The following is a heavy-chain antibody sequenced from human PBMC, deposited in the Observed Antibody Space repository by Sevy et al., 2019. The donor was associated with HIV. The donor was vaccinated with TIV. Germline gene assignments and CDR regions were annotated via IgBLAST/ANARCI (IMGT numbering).Heavy chain of an antibody. V-gene: IGHV3-30*04. CDR1: GFTFSSYA. J-gene: IGHJ4*02. Sequence: GGSLRLSCAASGFTFSSYAMHWVRQAPGKGLEWVAVISYDGSNKYYADSVKGRFTISRDNSKNTLYLQMNSLRAEDTAVYYCARGHGIAARGYFDYWGQGTLVTVSS. CDR3: ARGHGIAARGYFDY. D-gene: IGHD6-25*01. CDR2: ISYDGSNK.